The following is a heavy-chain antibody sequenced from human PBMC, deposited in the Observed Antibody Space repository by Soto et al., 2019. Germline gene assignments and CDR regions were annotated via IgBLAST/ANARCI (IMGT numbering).Heavy chain of an antibody. CDR2: IYYSGST. D-gene: IGHD4-17*01. CDR3: ARWAGENDYGEPRAWFDP. Sequence: QVQLQESGPGLVKPSQTLSLTCTVSGGSISSGDYYWSWIRQPPGKGLEWIGYIYYSGSTYYNPSLKSRVTISVDTSKNQFSLKLSSVTAADTAVYYCARWAGENDYGEPRAWFDPWGQGTLVTVSS. J-gene: IGHJ5*02. V-gene: IGHV4-30-4*01. CDR1: GGSISSGDYY.